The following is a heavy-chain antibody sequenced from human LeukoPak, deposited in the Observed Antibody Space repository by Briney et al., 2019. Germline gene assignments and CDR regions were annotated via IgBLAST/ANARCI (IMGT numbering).Heavy chain of an antibody. CDR1: IDSISSYY. D-gene: IGHD1-1*01. J-gene: IGHJ4*02. CDR2: IFYSGST. V-gene: IGHV4-59*01. CDR3: AGSYNWSDDFDY. Sequence: PSETLSLTCTVSIDSISSYYWNWIRQPPGKGLEWVGYIFYSGSTNYNPSLKSRVTISVDTSKNQLSLKLNSVTAADTAVYYCAGSYNWSDDFDYWGPGTLVTVSS.